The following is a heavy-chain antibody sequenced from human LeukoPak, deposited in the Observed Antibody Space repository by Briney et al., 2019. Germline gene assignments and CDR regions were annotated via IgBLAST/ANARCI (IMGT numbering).Heavy chain of an antibody. V-gene: IGHV4-38-2*01. Sequence: SETLSLTCAVSGYSISSGYYWGWIRQPPGKGLEWIGSIYHSGSTYYNPSLKSRVTISVDTSKNQFSLKLSSVTAADTAVYYCARHSRVSYYFDYWDQGTLVTVSS. J-gene: IGHJ4*02. CDR2: IYHSGST. CDR3: ARHSRVSYYFDY. CDR1: GYSISSGYY.